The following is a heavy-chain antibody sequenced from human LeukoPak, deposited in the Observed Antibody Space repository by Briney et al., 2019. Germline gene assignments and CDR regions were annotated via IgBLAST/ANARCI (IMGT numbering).Heavy chain of an antibody. CDR3: ATNTGTVFDY. D-gene: IGHD7-27*01. J-gene: IGHJ4*02. CDR2: VYYSGST. V-gene: IGHV4-59*01. Sequence: SETLSLTCTVSGDFITASYWSWIRQPPGKGLEWIGYVYYSGSTEYNPSLRSRVTISLEMSKHQFSLNVTSVTAADTAVYYCATNTGTVFDYRGQGALVTVSS. CDR1: GDFITASY.